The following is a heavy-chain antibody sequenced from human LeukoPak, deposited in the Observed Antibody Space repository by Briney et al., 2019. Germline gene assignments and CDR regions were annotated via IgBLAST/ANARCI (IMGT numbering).Heavy chain of an antibody. J-gene: IGHJ4*02. D-gene: IGHD3-16*01. Sequence: GRSLRDSRVASGFCFSTYFIHWVRQAPGKGLEWVAVISYDGSNKYYADSVKGRFTISRDNSKNTLYLQMSSLTDEDTAVYYCERDSATYYDCTFALWGQGTMVTVSS. CDR2: ISYDGSNK. CDR1: GFCFSTYF. CDR3: ERDSATYYDCTFAL. V-gene: IGHV3-30-3*01.